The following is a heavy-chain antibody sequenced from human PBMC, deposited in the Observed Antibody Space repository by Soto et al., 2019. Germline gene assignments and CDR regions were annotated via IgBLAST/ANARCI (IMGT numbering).Heavy chain of an antibody. J-gene: IGHJ4*02. Sequence: QPGGSLRLSCAASGFKFSNYAMSWVRDAPGKGLEWVSLISATGGGTYYADSVKGRFTISRDNSHNTLYLQVHSLTAEDTAVYYCAKDRRAGGNSAFYFDFWGQGAQVTVSS. CDR3: AKDRRAGGNSAFYFDF. CDR1: GFKFSNYA. D-gene: IGHD3-16*01. V-gene: IGHV3-23*01. CDR2: ISATGGGT.